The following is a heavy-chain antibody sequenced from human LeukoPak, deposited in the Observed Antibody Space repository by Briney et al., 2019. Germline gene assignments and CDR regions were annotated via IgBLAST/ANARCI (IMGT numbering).Heavy chain of an antibody. Sequence: PSETLSLTCTVSGYSISSGYYWGWIRQPPGKGLEWIGSIYHSGSTYYNPSLKSRVTISVDTSKNQFSLKLSSVTAADTAVYYCAMINSGSYQHDDYWGQGTLVTVSS. CDR2: IYHSGST. J-gene: IGHJ4*02. CDR1: GYSISSGYY. V-gene: IGHV4-38-2*02. D-gene: IGHD1-26*01. CDR3: AMINSGSYQHDDY.